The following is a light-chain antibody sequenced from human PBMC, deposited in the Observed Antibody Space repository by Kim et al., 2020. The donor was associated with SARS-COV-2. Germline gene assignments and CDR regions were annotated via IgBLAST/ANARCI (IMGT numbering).Light chain of an antibody. Sequence: GQTITISCTGASSGVGAYNYVSWYQQQPGKAPKLMIYDVTNRPSGVSTRFSGSKSGNTASLTISGLQAEDEADYYCSSYTSSSNVVFGGGTQLTVL. CDR3: SSYTSSSNVV. V-gene: IGLV2-14*03. CDR1: SSGVGAYNY. CDR2: DVT. J-gene: IGLJ2*01.